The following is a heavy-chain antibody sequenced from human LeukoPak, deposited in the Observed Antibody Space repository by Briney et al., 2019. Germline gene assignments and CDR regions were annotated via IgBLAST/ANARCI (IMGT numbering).Heavy chain of an antibody. Sequence: PSETLSLTCTVSGGSISSSSYYWGWLRQPPGKGLEWIGSIYYSGSTYYNPSLKSRVTISVDTSKNQFSLKLSSVTAADTAVYYCARISSVDCGGDCYPDYWGQGTLVTVSS. V-gene: IGHV4-39*07. CDR2: IYYSGST. CDR3: ARISSVDCGGDCYPDY. CDR1: GGSISSSSYY. J-gene: IGHJ4*02. D-gene: IGHD2-21*02.